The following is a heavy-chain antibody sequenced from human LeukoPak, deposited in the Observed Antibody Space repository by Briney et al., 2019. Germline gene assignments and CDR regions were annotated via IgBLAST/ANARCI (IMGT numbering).Heavy chain of an antibody. CDR3: ARDRRDILTGSAFDI. J-gene: IGHJ3*02. CDR2: IYYSGST. CDR1: GGSISSYY. V-gene: IGHV4-59*01. D-gene: IGHD3-9*01. Sequence: SEILSLTCTVSGGSISSYYWSWIRQPPGKGLEWIGYIYYSGSTNYNPSLKSRVTISVDTSKDQFSLKLSSVTAADTAVYYCARDRRDILTGSAFDIWGQGTMVTVSS.